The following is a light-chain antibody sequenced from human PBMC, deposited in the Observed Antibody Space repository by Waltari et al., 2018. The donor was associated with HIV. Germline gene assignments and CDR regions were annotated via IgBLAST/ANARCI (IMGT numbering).Light chain of an antibody. Sequence: DIQMTPSLSFLPASVGDRVNITCRASQKISTYLNWYQHRPGLAPKLLIYSASSVHTGVPPRFSGSGSGTDFTLSISSLRREDFATYYCQQSYTTPLTFGQGTRLEI. CDR3: QQSYTTPLT. CDR2: SAS. V-gene: IGKV1-39*01. J-gene: IGKJ2*01. CDR1: QKISTY.